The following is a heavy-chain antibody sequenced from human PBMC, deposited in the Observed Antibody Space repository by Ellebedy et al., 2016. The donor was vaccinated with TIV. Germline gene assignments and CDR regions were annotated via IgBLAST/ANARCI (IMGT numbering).Heavy chain of an antibody. D-gene: IGHD3-3*01. CDR1: GGSISSYY. CDR3: ARGTIFGVFINPVDF. V-gene: IGHV4-59*01. J-gene: IGHJ4*02. CDR2: IYYSGST. Sequence: SETLSLXXTVSGGSISSYYWSWIRQPPGKGLEWIGYIYYSGSTNYNPSLKSRVTISVDTSKNQFSLKLSSVTAADTAVYYCARGTIFGVFINPVDFWGQGTLVTVSS.